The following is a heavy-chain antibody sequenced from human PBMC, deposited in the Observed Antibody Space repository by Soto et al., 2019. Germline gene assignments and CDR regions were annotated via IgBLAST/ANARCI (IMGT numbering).Heavy chain of an antibody. J-gene: IGHJ4*02. D-gene: IGHD3-22*01. CDR1: GGSISSYY. Sequence: ETLSLTCTVSGGSISSYYWSWIRQPPGKGLEWIGYIYYSGSTNYNPSLKSRVTISVDTSKNQFSLKLSSATAADTAVYYCARSRAYYYDSSGYRAKYYFDYWGQGTLVTVSS. CDR3: ARSRAYYYDSSGYRAKYYFDY. CDR2: IYYSGST. V-gene: IGHV4-59*01.